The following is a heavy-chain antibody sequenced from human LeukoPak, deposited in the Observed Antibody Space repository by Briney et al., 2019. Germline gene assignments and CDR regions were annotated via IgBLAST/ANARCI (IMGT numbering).Heavy chain of an antibody. CDR3: ARDRGFDP. CDR1: GGTFSSYA. D-gene: IGHD3-10*01. CDR2: IIPILGIA. J-gene: IGHJ5*02. Sequence: ASVKVSCKASGGTFSSYAISWVRQAPGQGLEWMGRIIPILGIANYAQKFRGRVTVTADKSTSTAYMELSSLRSEGTAVYYCARDRGFDPWGQGTLVTVSS. V-gene: IGHV1-69*04.